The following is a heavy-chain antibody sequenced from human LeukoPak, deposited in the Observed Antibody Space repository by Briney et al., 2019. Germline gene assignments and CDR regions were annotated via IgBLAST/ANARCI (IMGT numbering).Heavy chain of an antibody. D-gene: IGHD1-26*01. CDR1: GYTLTELS. CDR2: FDPEDGET. J-gene: IGHJ6*04. Sequence: GASVKVSCRVSGYTLTELSMHWVRQAPGKGLEWMGGFDPEDGETIYAQKFQGRVTMTEDTSTDTAYMELSSLRSEDTAVYYCATVGMGLPDYYGMDVWGKGTTVTVSS. CDR3: ATVGMGLPDYYGMDV. V-gene: IGHV1-24*01.